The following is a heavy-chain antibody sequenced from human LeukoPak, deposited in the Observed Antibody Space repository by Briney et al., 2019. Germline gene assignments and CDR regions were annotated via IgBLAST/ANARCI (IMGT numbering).Heavy chain of an antibody. CDR2: INHSGGT. CDR3: ARGPAAIHP. V-gene: IGHV4-34*01. D-gene: IGHD2-2*01. J-gene: IGHJ5*02. CDR1: AYPLTNHY. Sequence: PSETLSLTCAVYAYPLTNHYWIWIRQPPGKGLEWIGEINHSGGTIYNTSLKSRVTISVDTSKNQFFLKLTSVTAADTAVYYCARGPAAIHPWGQGTLVTVSS.